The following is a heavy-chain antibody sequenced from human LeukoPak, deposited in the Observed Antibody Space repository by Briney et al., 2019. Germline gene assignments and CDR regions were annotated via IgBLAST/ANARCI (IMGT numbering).Heavy chain of an antibody. J-gene: IGHJ6*03. CDR2: ISTSSSYI. CDR1: GFTFNKYT. Sequence: GGSLRLSRAASGFTFNKYTMNWVRQAPGKGLEWVSSISTSSSYIYYADSVKGRFTISRDNAKNSLYLQMNSLRAEDTAVYYCAREYSSGWYYYYYMDVWGKGTTVTVSS. CDR3: AREYSSGWYYYYYMDV. D-gene: IGHD6-19*01. V-gene: IGHV3-21*01.